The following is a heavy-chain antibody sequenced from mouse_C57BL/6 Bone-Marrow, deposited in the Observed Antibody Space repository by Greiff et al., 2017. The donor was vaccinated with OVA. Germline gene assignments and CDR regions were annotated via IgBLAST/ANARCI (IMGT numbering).Heavy chain of an antibody. V-gene: IGHV3-1*01. Sequence: EVQRVESGPGMVKPSQSLSLTCTVTGYSITSGYAWHWIRPFPGNKLEWMGYISYSGSTNYNPSLKSRLSITHDTSKNHFFLKLNSVTTEDTATYYCARELRFYYFDYWGQGTTLTVSS. CDR2: ISYSGST. J-gene: IGHJ2*01. CDR3: ARELRFYYFDY. D-gene: IGHD1-1*01. CDR1: GYSITSGYA.